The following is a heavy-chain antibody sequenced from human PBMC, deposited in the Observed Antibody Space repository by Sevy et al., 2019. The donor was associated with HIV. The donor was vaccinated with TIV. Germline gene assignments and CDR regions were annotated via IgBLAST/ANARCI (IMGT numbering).Heavy chain of an antibody. CDR2: IIPIFRTA. Sequence: ASVKVSCKASGGTFSSYAISWVRQAPGQGLEWMGWIIPIFRTANYAQKFQGRVTITADESTSTAYMELSSLRSEDTAVYYCARDSQVAARRGAFDYWGQGTLVTVSS. D-gene: IGHD6-6*01. V-gene: IGHV1-69*13. CDR3: ARDSQVAARRGAFDY. J-gene: IGHJ4*02. CDR1: GGTFSSYA.